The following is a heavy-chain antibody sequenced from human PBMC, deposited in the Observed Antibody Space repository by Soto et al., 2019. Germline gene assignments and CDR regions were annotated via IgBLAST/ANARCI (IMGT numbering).Heavy chain of an antibody. D-gene: IGHD1-26*01. J-gene: IGHJ6*02. CDR1: GYTFTSYG. CDR2: ISAYNGNT. V-gene: IGHV1-18*01. CDR3: ASGRMYSGSSKKAGTYYGMDV. Sequence: QVPLVQSGAEVKKPGASVKVSCKASGYTFTSYGISWVRQAPGQGLEWMGWISAYNGNTNYAQKLQGRVTMTTDTSTSTAYMELRSLRSDDTAVYYCASGRMYSGSSKKAGTYYGMDVWGQGTTVTVSS.